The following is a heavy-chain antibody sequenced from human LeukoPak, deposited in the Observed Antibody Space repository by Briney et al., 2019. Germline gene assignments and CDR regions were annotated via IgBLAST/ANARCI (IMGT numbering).Heavy chain of an antibody. D-gene: IGHD6-13*01. CDR2: ISAYNGDT. V-gene: IGHV1-18*01. CDR3: ARGGYSSSWYGEY. Sequence: ASVTVSCTASGYTFHNYGISWVRQAPGQGLEWMGWISAYNGDTIHAQKLQGRVTMTTDTSTSTAYMELRSLRSDDTAVYYCARGGYSSSWYGEYWGQGTLVTVSS. CDR1: GYTFHNYG. J-gene: IGHJ4*02.